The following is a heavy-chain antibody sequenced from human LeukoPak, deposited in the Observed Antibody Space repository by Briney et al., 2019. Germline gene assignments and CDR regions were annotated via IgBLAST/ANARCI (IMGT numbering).Heavy chain of an antibody. CDR2: IYYSGST. J-gene: IGHJ1*01. Sequence: PLETLSLTCTVSGGSINSYYWSWIRQPPGKGLEWIGHIYYSGSTNYNPSLKSRVTISVDTSKNQFSLKLSSVTAADTAVYYCAGTDQGTAMAKWGQGTRVTGSS. CDR3: AGTDQGTAMAK. V-gene: IGHV4-59*01. CDR1: GGSINSYY. D-gene: IGHD5-18*01.